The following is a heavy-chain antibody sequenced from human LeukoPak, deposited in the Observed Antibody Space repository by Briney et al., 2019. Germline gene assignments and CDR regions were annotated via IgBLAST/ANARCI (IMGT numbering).Heavy chain of an antibody. CDR1: GYSFTSYW. D-gene: IGHD2-2*01. V-gene: IGHV5-51*01. Sequence: GESLKISCKGSGYSFTSYWIGWVRQMPGKGLECMGNIYPGDSDTRYSPSFQGQVTISADKSISTAYLQWSSLKASDTAMYYCARVPYCSSTSCHGFDYWGQGTLVTVSS. J-gene: IGHJ4*02. CDR3: ARVPYCSSTSCHGFDY. CDR2: IYPGDSDT.